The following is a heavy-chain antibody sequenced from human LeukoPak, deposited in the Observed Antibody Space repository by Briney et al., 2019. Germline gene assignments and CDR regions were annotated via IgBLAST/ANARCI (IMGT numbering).Heavy chain of an antibody. CDR3: ARGVGDENYYYYYMDV. Sequence: SETLSLTCTVSGGSISSGTYYWGWFRQPPGKGLEWIGYIYYSGSTNYSPSLKSRVTISVDTSKNQFSLKLSSVTAADTAVYYCARGVGDENYYYYYMDVWGKGTTVTVSS. D-gene: IGHD3-16*01. CDR2: IYYSGST. CDR1: GGSISSGTYY. J-gene: IGHJ6*03. V-gene: IGHV4-61*01.